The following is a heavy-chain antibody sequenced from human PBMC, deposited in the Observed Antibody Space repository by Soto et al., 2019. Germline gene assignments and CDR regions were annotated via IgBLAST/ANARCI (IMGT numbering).Heavy chain of an antibody. J-gene: IGHJ5*02. D-gene: IGHD3-3*01. V-gene: IGHV1-8*01. CDR2: MNPNSGNT. CDR1: GYTFTSYD. CDR3: ARGGITIFGVATWWFDP. Sequence: EASVKVSCKASGYTFTSYDINWVRQATGQGLEWMGWMNPNSGNTGYAQKFQGRVTMTRNTSISTAYMELSSLRSEDTAVYYCARGGITIFGVATWWFDPWGQGTLVTVSS.